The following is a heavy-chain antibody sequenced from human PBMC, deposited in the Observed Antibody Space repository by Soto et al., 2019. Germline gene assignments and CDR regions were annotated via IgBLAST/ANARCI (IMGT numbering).Heavy chain of an antibody. CDR2: IWYDGSNK. D-gene: IGHD6-25*01. V-gene: IGHV3-33*01. Sequence: GGSLRLSCAASGFTFSSYGMHWVRQAPGKGLEWVAVIWYDGSNKYYADSVKGRFTISRDNSKNTLYLQMNSLRAEDTAVYYCARGGYVEIRGNFDYWGQGTLVTVSS. CDR1: GFTFSSYG. J-gene: IGHJ4*02. CDR3: ARGGYVEIRGNFDY.